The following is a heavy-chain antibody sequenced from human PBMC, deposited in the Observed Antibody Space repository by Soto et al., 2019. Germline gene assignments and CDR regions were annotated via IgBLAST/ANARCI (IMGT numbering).Heavy chain of an antibody. D-gene: IGHD6-19*01. CDR1: GFTFSSYW. Sequence: GGSLRLSCAASGFTFSSYWMSWVRQAPGKGLEWVANIKQDGSEKYYVDSVKGRFTISRDNAKNSLYLQMNSLRAEDTAVYYCAREGHSSGWPHFDYWGQGTLVTVSS. J-gene: IGHJ4*02. CDR3: AREGHSSGWPHFDY. CDR2: IKQDGSEK. V-gene: IGHV3-7*01.